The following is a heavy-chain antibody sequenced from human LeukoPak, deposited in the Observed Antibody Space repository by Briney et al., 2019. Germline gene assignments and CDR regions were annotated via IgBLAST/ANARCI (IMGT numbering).Heavy chain of an antibody. Sequence: SETLSLTCTVSGGSISSYYWNWIRQPPGKGLEWIGYIYYSGSTNYNPSLKSRVTISVDTSKNQFSLKLSSVTAADTAVYYCARGVQFGELAHWGQGTLVTVSS. J-gene: IGHJ4*02. CDR3: ARGVQFGELAH. V-gene: IGHV4-59*01. CDR2: IYYSGST. CDR1: GGSISSYY. D-gene: IGHD3-10*01.